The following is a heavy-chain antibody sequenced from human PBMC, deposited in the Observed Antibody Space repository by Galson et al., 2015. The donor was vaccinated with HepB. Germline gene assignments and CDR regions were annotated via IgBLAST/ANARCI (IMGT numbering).Heavy chain of an antibody. CDR1: GFTFDHYW. CDR2: INADGSDT. Sequence: SLRLSCAASGFTFDHYWIHWVRQAPGKGLMWVSRINADGSDTGYADSAEGRFTISRDNAKSVLYLQMDSLTVADTVVYYCARDSGSYPFDYWGQGTLVTVSS. V-gene: IGHV3-74*01. D-gene: IGHD1-26*01. CDR3: ARDSGSYPFDY. J-gene: IGHJ4*02.